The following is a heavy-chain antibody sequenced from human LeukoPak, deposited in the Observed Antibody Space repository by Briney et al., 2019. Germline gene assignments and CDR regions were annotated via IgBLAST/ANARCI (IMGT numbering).Heavy chain of an antibody. Sequence: ASAKVSCKASGYTFTSYGISWVRQAPGQGLEWMGWISAXNGNTNYAQKLQGRVTMTTDTSTSTAYMELRSLRSDDTAVYYCARDVYGSGSYGPDAFDIWGQGTMVTVSS. D-gene: IGHD1-26*01. V-gene: IGHV1-18*01. J-gene: IGHJ3*02. CDR2: ISAXNGNT. CDR3: ARDVYGSGSYGPDAFDI. CDR1: GYTFTSYG.